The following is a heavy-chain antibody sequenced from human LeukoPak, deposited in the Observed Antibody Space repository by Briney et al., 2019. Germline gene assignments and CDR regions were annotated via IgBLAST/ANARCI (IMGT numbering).Heavy chain of an antibody. V-gene: IGHV4-59*01. J-gene: IGHJ3*02. D-gene: IGHD5-24*01. CDR1: GGSISCYY. Sequence: PSETLSLTCTVSGGSISCYYWSWIRQPPGKGLEWIGYIYYSGSTNYNPSLKSRVTISVDTSKNQFSLKLSSVTAADTAVYYCARGARTDGDNLYAFDIWGQGTMVTVSS. CDR2: IYYSGST. CDR3: ARGARTDGDNLYAFDI.